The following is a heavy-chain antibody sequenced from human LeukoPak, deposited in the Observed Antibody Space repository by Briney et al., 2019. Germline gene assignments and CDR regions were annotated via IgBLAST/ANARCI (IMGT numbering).Heavy chain of an antibody. Sequence: GASVKVSCKASGYRFTPYSIHWVPQAPRLGLEWMGWINPNSGDTKNAKNVQGRVNMTRDTSISTVYMELSSLRSDDTAVSYCARASGGGQTSLDIWGQGTVVTVS. D-gene: IGHD3-16*01. CDR3: ARASGGGQTSLDI. J-gene: IGHJ3*02. CDR1: GYRFTPYS. CDR2: INPNSGDT. V-gene: IGHV1-2*02.